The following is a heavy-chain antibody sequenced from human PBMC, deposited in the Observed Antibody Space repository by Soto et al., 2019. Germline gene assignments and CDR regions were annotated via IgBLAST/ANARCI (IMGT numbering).Heavy chain of an antibody. Sequence: PSETLSLTCTVSGGSISSYYWSWIRQPPGKGLEWIGYIYYSGSTNYNPSLKSRVTISVDTSKNQFSPKLSSVTAADTAVYYCATAVAGRNLDDWGQGTLVIVSS. CDR2: IYYSGST. CDR3: ATAVAGRNLDD. CDR1: GGSISSYY. V-gene: IGHV4-59*01. J-gene: IGHJ4*02. D-gene: IGHD6-19*01.